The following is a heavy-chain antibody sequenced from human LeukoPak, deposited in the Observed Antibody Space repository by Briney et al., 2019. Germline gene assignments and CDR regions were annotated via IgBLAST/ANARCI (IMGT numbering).Heavy chain of an antibody. Sequence: ASVKVSCKASGYTFTSYDINWVRQATGQGLEWMGWMNPNSGNTGYAQKFQGRVTMTTDTSTSTAYMELRSLRSDDTAVYYCARRKDWFDPWGQGTLVTVSS. V-gene: IGHV1-8*01. CDR1: GYTFTSYD. J-gene: IGHJ5*02. CDR2: MNPNSGNT. CDR3: ARRKDWFDP.